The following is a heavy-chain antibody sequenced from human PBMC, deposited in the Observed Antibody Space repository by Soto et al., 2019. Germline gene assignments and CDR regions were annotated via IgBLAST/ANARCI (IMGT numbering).Heavy chain of an antibody. CDR2: TYYRSKWYN. Sequence: PSRGLEWLGRTYYRSKWYNDYAVSVKSRITINPDTSKNQFSLQLNSVTPEDTAVYYCARVAIAVADFAFDIWGQGTMVTVSS. CDR3: ARVAIAVADFAFDI. D-gene: IGHD6-19*01. V-gene: IGHV6-1*01. J-gene: IGHJ3*02.